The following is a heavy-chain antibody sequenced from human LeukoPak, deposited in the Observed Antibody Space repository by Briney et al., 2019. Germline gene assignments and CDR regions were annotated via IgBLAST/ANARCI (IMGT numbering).Heavy chain of an antibody. D-gene: IGHD3-22*01. CDR3: AKDDSGYSPYYFDY. CDR1: GFTFSSYG. Sequence: PGGSLILSCAASGFTFSSYGMHWVRQAPGKGLEWVAFIRYDGSNKYYADSVKGRFTISRDNSKNTLYLQMNSLRAEDTAVYYCAKDDSGYSPYYFDYWGQGTLVTVSS. V-gene: IGHV3-30*02. J-gene: IGHJ4*02. CDR2: IRYDGSNK.